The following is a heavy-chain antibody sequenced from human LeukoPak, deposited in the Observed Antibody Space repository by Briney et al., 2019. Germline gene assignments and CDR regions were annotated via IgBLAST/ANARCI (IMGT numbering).Heavy chain of an antibody. CDR2: INPNSGGT. Sequence: GASVKVSCKASGYTFTSYGISWVRQAPGQGLEWMGWINPNSGGTNYAQKFQGRVTMTRDTSISTAYMELSRLRSDDTAVYYCARALTGDYWGQGTLVTVSS. D-gene: IGHD7-27*01. V-gene: IGHV1-2*02. CDR1: GYTFTSYG. CDR3: ARALTGDY. J-gene: IGHJ4*02.